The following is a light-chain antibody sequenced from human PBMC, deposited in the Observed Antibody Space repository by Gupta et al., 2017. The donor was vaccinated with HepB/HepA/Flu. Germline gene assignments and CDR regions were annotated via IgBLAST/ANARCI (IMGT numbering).Light chain of an antibody. V-gene: IGKV3-20*01. CDR2: GAS. J-gene: IGKJ1*01. CDR3: QQYGSSPQT. Sequence: EIVLTQSPGTLSLSPGERATLSCRASQSVSSKNLAWYQQKPGQAPRLLTYGASSRATGIPDRFSGSGSGTDFTLTINRLEPEDFAVYYCQQYGSSPQTFGQGTKVEIK. CDR1: QSVSSKN.